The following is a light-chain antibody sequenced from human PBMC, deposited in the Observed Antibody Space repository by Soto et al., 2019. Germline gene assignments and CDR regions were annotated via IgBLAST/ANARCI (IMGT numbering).Light chain of an antibody. J-gene: IGKJ1*01. CDR3: QQFDNLPRT. CDR1: QDIRNY. V-gene: IGKV1-33*01. CDR2: DAS. Sequence: DIQMTQSPSSLSASVGDRVTITCQASQDIRNYLNWYQQKPGKAPKLLIHDASTLETGVPSRFSGSGSGTDFSFTISSLQPEDVATYYCQQFDNLPRTCGQGTNVEIK.